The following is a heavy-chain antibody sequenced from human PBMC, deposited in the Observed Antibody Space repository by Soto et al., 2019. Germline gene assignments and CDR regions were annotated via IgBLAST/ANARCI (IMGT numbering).Heavy chain of an antibody. V-gene: IGHV1-69*13. Sequence: SVKVSCKASGGTFSSYAISWVRQAPGQGLEKIGRIIPIFVTANYAQKFQGRVTITADESTSTAYMELSSLRSEDTVVFYFARDSLTGYSHSLSMDVWGQGTTVTVSS. J-gene: IGHJ6*02. CDR2: IIPIFVTA. D-gene: IGHD3-9*01. CDR3: ARDSLTGYSHSLSMDV. CDR1: GGTFSSYA.